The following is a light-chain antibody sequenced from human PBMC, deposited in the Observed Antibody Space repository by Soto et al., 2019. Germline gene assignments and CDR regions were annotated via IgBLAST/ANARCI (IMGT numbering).Light chain of an antibody. CDR2: DAS. CDR1: QSVSNNY. CDR3: QQYGSSRT. J-gene: IGKJ1*01. Sequence: EIVLTQSPGTLSLSPGERATLSCRASQSVSNNYLAWYQQKPGQAPRLLIYDASSRATGIPDRFSGSGSGTDFTLTISRLETEDSAVYYCQQYGSSRTFGQGTKVEIK. V-gene: IGKV3-20*01.